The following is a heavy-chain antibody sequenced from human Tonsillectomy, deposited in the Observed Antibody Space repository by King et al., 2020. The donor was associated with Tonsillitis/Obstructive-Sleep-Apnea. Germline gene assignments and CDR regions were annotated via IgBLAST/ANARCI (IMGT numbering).Heavy chain of an antibody. D-gene: IGHD1-14*01. J-gene: IGHJ4*02. CDR2: IYWDDAK. CDR1: GFSLGTSGVG. CDR3: AHRRDHKRAFDY. Sequence: TLKESGPTLVKPPQTLTLTCTFSGFSLGTSGVGVGWIRQPPGKALEWLALIYWDDAKRYSPSLKSRLTITKDTSKNQVVLTMTNMDPVDTAAYYCAHRRDHKRAFDYWGQGSLVTVSS. V-gene: IGHV2-5*02.